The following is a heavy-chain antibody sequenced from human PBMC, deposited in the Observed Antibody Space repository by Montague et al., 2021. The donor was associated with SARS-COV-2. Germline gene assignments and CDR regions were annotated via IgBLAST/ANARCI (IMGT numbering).Heavy chain of an antibody. CDR3: ARLSSDIGGYFWFDP. CDR1: GGAISSGTW. D-gene: IGHD1-26*01. V-gene: IGHV4-4*02. Sequence: SETLSRTCAVSGGAISSGTWWTWVRQPPGKGLEWIGEISHSGGTNYNPSLKSRVTISVDKSKNQFSLNLNSVTAADTAVYYCARLSSDIGGYFWFDPWGQGTLVSVSS. J-gene: IGHJ5*02. CDR2: ISHSGGT.